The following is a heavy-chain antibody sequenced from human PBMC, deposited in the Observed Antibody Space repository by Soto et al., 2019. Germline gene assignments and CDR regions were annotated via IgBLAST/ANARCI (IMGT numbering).Heavy chain of an antibody. V-gene: IGHV1-18*01. CDR1: GYTSFTYD. CDR3: ARHHGPTTSENWFDP. D-gene: IGHD5-12*01. Sequence: ASVKVSCKASGYTSFTYDISWVRQAPGQGLEWMGWISTYSGDTKYAQKFQGRVTMTTDTSTTTAYLELRSLRSDDTAVYYCARHHGPTTSENWFDPWGQGTVCTVST. CDR2: ISTYSGDT. J-gene: IGHJ5*02.